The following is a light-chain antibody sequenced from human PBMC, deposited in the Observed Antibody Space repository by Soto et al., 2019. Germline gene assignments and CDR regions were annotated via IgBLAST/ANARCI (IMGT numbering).Light chain of an antibody. CDR2: AAS. J-gene: IGKJ1*01. Sequence: AIRMTQSPSSFSASTGDRVTVTCQSSQGISSYLAWYQQKPGKAPKLLIYAASTLQSGVPSRFGGSGSGSDFTLTISCLQSEDFATYYCQQYYSYPETFGQGTLVDIK. CDR1: QGISSY. V-gene: IGKV1-8*01. CDR3: QQYYSYPET.